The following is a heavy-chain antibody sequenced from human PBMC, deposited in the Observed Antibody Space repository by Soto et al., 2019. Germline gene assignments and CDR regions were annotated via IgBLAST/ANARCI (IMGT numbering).Heavy chain of an antibody. V-gene: IGHV3-74*01. Sequence: PGGSLRLSCAASGFTFSSYWMHWVRQAPGKGLVWVSRINSDGSSTSYADSVKGRFTISRDNAKNTLYLQMNSLRAEDTAVYYCARDKVRDYYYYGMDVWGQGTTVTVYS. CDR2: INSDGSST. CDR1: GFTFSSYW. CDR3: ARDKVRDYYYYGMDV. J-gene: IGHJ6*02.